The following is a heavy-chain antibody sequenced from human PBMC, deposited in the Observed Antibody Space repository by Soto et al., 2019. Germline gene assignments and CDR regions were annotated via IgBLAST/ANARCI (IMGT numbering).Heavy chain of an antibody. CDR3: ARIRVQWLDAFDI. J-gene: IGHJ3*02. D-gene: IGHD6-19*01. CDR1: GFTFSSYA. V-gene: IGHV3-30-3*01. CDR2: ISYDGSNK. Sequence: QVQLVESGGGVVQPGRSLRLSCAASGFTFSSYAMHWVRQAPGKGLEWVAVISYDGSNKYYADSVKGRFTISRDNSKNTLYLQMNSLRAEDTAVYYCARIRVQWLDAFDIWGQGTMVTVSS.